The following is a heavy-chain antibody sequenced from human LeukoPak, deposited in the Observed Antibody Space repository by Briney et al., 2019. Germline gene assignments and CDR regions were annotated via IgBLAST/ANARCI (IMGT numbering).Heavy chain of an antibody. J-gene: IGHJ4*02. V-gene: IGHV1-2*02. Sequence: ASVKVSCKASGYTFTGYYMHWVRQAPGQGLEWMGWINPNSGGTNYAQKFQGRVTMTRDTSISTAYMELSRLRSDDTAVYYCARSLPIAVVLPPTQNFDYWGQGTLVTVSS. CDR3: ARSLPIAVVLPPTQNFDY. D-gene: IGHD6-19*01. CDR2: INPNSGGT. CDR1: GYTFTGYY.